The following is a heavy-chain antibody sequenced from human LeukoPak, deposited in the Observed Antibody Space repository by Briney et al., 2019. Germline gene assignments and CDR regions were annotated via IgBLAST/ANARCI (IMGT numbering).Heavy chain of an antibody. D-gene: IGHD5-12*01. J-gene: IGHJ4*02. CDR1: GVSISSSNSY. V-gene: IGHV4-39*01. CDR2: IYYSGNT. CDR3: AKSNGYGLIDY. Sequence: PSETLSLTCTVSGVSISSSNSYWGWIRQPPGKGPEWIGSIYYSGNTYYNASLKSQVSISIDTSKNQFSLKLSSVTAADTAMYYCAKSNGYGLIDYWGQGTLVTVSS.